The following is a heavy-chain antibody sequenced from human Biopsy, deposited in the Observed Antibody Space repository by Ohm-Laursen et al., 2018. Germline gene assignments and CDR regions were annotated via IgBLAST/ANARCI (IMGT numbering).Heavy chain of an antibody. J-gene: IGHJ4*02. CDR3: ARNTGWYGDLYYFDD. CDR1: GYSFTSYY. D-gene: IGHD6-19*01. CDR2: LNPSGSTT. V-gene: IGHV1-46*01. Sequence: ASVTVSCKASGYSFTSYYMHWVRQAPGQGLEWMGNLNPSGSTTSYPQIFEGRVTMTRDTSKSTVYMELSSLRSAVAAVYFCARNTGWYGDLYYFDDWGQGTLVTVSS.